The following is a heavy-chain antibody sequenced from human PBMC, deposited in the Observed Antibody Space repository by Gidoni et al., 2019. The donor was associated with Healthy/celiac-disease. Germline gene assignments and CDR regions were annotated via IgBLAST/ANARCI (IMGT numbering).Heavy chain of an antibody. V-gene: IGHV3-15*01. Sequence: EVQLVRFGGGFVRPGVSLSISCAPPEFPVSYSCLTCARQAPGKGLEWVGRIKSKTERGTTDYDAPVKGRFTISRDDSKNTLYLQMNSLKTEDTAVYYCTTDLSITMIVVVINEPLDYWGQGTLVTVSS. CDR2: IKSKTERGTT. CDR1: EFPVSYSC. CDR3: TTDLSITMIVVVINEPLDY. D-gene: IGHD3-22*01. J-gene: IGHJ4*02.